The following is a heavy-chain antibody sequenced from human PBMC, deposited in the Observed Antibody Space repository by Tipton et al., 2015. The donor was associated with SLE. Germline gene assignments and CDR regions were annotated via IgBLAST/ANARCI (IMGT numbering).Heavy chain of an antibody. CDR2: FYTSERT. CDR3: ARALTSAQGFYFES. J-gene: IGHJ4*02. CDR1: GGSISSGTYY. Sequence: TLSLTCTVSGGSISSGTYYYTWIRQPAGQRLEWIGRFYTSERTNYNPSLKSRITMSVDTSKNQFSLKLSSVTAADTAVYHCARALTSAQGFYFESWGQGTLVTVSS. V-gene: IGHV4-61*02. D-gene: IGHD2-2*01.